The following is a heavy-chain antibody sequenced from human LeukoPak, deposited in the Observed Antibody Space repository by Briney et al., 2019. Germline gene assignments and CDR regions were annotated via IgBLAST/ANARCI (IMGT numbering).Heavy chain of an antibody. Sequence: ARSVRLSCAASGFTFSSYGMHWVRPAPGKGLEWVAVIYYERSNKYYADSVKGRLTISRDNSKNTLYLQMNSLRAEDAAVYYCARHGSWNVWEYCFDYWGQGTLVTV. D-gene: IGHD3-16*01. V-gene: IGHV3-30*03. J-gene: IGHJ4*02. CDR1: GFTFSSYG. CDR2: IYYERSNK. CDR3: ARHGSWNVWEYCFDY.